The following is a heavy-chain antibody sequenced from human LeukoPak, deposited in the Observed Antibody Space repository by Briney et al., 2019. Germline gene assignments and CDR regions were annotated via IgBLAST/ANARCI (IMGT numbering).Heavy chain of an antibody. Sequence: SETLSLTCTVSGGSISSYYWSWIRQPPGKGLEWIGYIYYSGSTNYNPSLKSRVTVSVDTSKNQFSLKLSSVTAADTAVYYCARGPYSNYFVHYYYYYMDVWGKGTTVTVSS. CDR1: GGSISSYY. J-gene: IGHJ6*03. D-gene: IGHD4-11*01. CDR2: IYYSGST. CDR3: ARGPYSNYFVHYYYYYMDV. V-gene: IGHV4-59*01.